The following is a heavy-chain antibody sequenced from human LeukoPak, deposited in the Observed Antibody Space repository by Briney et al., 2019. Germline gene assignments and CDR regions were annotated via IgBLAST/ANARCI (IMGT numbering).Heavy chain of an antibody. J-gene: IGHJ5*02. V-gene: IGHV3-48*01. CDR3: AKDPHYYGSGSYFDTNNWFDP. CDR1: GFTFSTYS. Sequence: AGGSLRLSCAASGFTFSTYSMNWVRQAPGKGPEWISYISAGSTTIYYADSVMGRFTISRDEARNSLSLQMNSLRADDTAVYYCAKDPHYYGSGSYFDTNNWFDPWGQGTLVTVSS. CDR2: ISAGSTTI. D-gene: IGHD3-10*01.